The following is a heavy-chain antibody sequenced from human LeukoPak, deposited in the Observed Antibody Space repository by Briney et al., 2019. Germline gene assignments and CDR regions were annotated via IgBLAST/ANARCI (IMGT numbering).Heavy chain of an antibody. CDR1: GYTFTGYY. CDR3: VRVEERGFDP. J-gene: IGHJ5*02. Sequence: ASVTVSCKASGYTFTGYYIHWVRQAPEQGLEWMGRISPNSGGTNYAQKFQGRVTMTRDTSINTAYIELSSLRSDDTAVYYCVRVEERGFDPWGQGTLVTVSS. V-gene: IGHV1-2*06. CDR2: ISPNSGGT.